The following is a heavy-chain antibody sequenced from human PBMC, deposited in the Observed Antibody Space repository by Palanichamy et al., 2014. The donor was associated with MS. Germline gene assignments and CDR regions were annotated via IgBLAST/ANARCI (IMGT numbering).Heavy chain of an antibody. Sequence: IKSDGSSVSYADSVQGRFTISRNNAKNTLYLQMSSLRAEDTAVYYCVTELLLGTNFWGQGILVTISS. CDR2: IKSDGSSV. V-gene: IGHV3-74*01. J-gene: IGHJ4*02. D-gene: IGHD1-26*01. CDR3: VTELLLGTNF.